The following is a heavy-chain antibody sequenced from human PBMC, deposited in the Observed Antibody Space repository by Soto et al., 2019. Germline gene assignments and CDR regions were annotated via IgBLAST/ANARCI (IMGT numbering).Heavy chain of an antibody. CDR3: ARDLGPIAAAGTGSFDY. V-gene: IGHV3-33*01. J-gene: IGHJ4*02. CDR1: GFTFSSYG. D-gene: IGHD6-13*01. Sequence: PGGSLRLSCAASGFTFSSYGMHWVRQAPGKGLEWVAVIWYDGSNKYYADSVKGRFTISRDNSKNTLYLQMNSLRAEDTAVYYCARDLGPIAAAGTGSFDYWGQGTLVTVSS. CDR2: IWYDGSNK.